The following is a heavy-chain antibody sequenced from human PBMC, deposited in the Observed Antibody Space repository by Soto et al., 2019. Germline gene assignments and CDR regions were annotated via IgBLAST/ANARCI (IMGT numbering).Heavy chain of an antibody. J-gene: IGHJ4*02. D-gene: IGHD6-19*01. CDR1: GFTFSSYS. CDR3: ARSPNGIAVAAPSDY. CDR2: ISSSSSTI. V-gene: IGHV3-48*02. Sequence: PGGSLRLSCAASGFTFSSYSMNWVRQAPGKGLEWVSYISSSSSTIYYADSVKGRFTISRDNAKNSLYLQMNSLRDEDTAVYYCARSPNGIAVAAPSDYWGQGTLVTVSS.